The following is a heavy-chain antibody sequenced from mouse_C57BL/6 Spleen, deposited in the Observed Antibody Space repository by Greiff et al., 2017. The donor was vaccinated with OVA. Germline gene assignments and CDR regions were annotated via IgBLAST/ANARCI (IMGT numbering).Heavy chain of an antibody. J-gene: IGHJ4*01. V-gene: IGHV5-4*03. Sequence: EVKLQESGGGLVKPGGSLKLSCAASGFTFSSYAMSWVRQTPEKRLEWVATISDGGSYTYYPDNVKGRFTISRDNAKNNLYLQMGHLKSEDTAMYYCAELRRGYAMDYWGQGTSVTVSS. CDR3: AELRRGYAMDY. CDR2: ISDGGSYT. CDR1: GFTFSSYA. D-gene: IGHD2-4*01.